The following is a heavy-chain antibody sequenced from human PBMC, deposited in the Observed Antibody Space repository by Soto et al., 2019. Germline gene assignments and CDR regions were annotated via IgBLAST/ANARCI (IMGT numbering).Heavy chain of an antibody. CDR3: ARVTGQWLEYYFDY. CDR2: ISSSSSYI. CDR1: GFTFSSYS. V-gene: IGHV3-21*01. Sequence: GGSLRLSCAASGFTFSSYSMNWVRQAPGKGLEWVSSISSSSSYIYYADSVKGRFTISRDNAKNSLYLQMNSLRAEDTAVYYCARVTGQWLEYYFDYWGQGTLVTVSS. D-gene: IGHD6-19*01. J-gene: IGHJ4*02.